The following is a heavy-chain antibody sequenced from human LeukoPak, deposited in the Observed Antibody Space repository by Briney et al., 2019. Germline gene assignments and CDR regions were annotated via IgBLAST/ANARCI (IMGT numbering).Heavy chain of an antibody. CDR3: ARDTHRTSDAFDI. Sequence: ASVKVSCKASGYTFSSYGISWVRQAPGQGLEWMGWISGYNANTNYAEKVQGRVPMTTDTSTSTVYMELRSLRSDDTAVYYCARDTHRTSDAFDIWGQGTMVTVSS. V-gene: IGHV1-18*01. J-gene: IGHJ3*02. CDR1: GYTFSSYG. CDR2: ISGYNANT.